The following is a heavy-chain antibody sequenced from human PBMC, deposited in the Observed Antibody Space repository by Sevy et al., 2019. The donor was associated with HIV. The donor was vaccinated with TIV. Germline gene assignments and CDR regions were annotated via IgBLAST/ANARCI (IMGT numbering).Heavy chain of an antibody. D-gene: IGHD2-21*01. CDR3: AKDFHSLDAFDI. CDR2: ISWNSGSI. Sequence: GGSLRLSCAASGFTFDDYAMHWVRQAPGKGLEWVSGISWNSGSIGYADSVKGRFTISRDNAKNSLYLQMNSLRAEDTALYYCAKDFHSLDAFDIWGQGTMVTVSS. V-gene: IGHV3-9*01. J-gene: IGHJ3*02. CDR1: GFTFDDYA.